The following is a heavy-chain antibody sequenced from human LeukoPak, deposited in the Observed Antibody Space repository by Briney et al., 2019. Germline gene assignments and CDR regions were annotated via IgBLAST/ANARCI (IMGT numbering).Heavy chain of an antibody. CDR1: GYTFTSHD. Sequence: ASVKVSCKASGYTFTSHDINWVRQATGQGLEWMGWMNPNSGNTGYAQKFQGRVTMTRNTSISTAYMELSSLRSEDTAVYYCARANYYYDSSGYIRRLYYFDYWGQGTLVTVSS. J-gene: IGHJ4*02. V-gene: IGHV1-8*01. D-gene: IGHD3-22*01. CDR3: ARANYYYDSSGYIRRLYYFDY. CDR2: MNPNSGNT.